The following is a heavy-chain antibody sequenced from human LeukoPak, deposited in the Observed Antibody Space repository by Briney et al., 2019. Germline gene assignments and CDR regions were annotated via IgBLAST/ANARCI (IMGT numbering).Heavy chain of an antibody. J-gene: IGHJ4*02. V-gene: IGHV4-59*12. CDR2: IYYSGST. D-gene: IGHD6-19*01. CDR3: ARRGIAVAGTRRYFDY. Sequence: PSETLSLTCTVSGDSISSYYWSWIRQPPGKGLEWIGYIYYSGSTNYNPSLESRVTISIDTSKNQFSLKLSSVTAADTAVYYCARRGIAVAGTRRYFDYWGQGTLVTVSS. CDR1: GDSISSYY.